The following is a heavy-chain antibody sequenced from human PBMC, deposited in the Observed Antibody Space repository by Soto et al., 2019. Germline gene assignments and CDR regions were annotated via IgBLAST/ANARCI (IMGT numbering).Heavy chain of an antibody. J-gene: IGHJ6*02. CDR1: GGSISSYY. Sequence: SETLSPTCTVSGGSISSYYWSWIRQPPGKGLEWSGYIYYSGSTTYNPSLKSRITISVDTSKNQFSLKLSSATAADTAVYYCGRGLNYDSSGYYRTKYYYYGMDVWGQGTTVTVSS. CDR2: IYYSGST. D-gene: IGHD3-22*01. CDR3: GRGLNYDSSGYYRTKYYYYGMDV. V-gene: IGHV4-59*01.